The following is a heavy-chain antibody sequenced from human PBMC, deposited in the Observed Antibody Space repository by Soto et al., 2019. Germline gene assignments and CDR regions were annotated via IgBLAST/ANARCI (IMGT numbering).Heavy chain of an antibody. D-gene: IGHD6-13*01. CDR1: GFNFDDYG. CDR2: INWNSGSR. Sequence: GGSLRLSCTASGFNFDDYGMTWVRQAPGKGLEWVSGINWNSGSRGYADSVRGRFFISRDNSKNTLHLQMNSLRVEDTAVYYCVKDTSSSPYYMDVWGKGTTVTVSS. J-gene: IGHJ6*03. CDR3: VKDTSSSPYYMDV. V-gene: IGHV3-20*04.